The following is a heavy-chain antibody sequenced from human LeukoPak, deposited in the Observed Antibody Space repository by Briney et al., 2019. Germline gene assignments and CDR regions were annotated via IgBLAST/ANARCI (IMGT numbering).Heavy chain of an antibody. Sequence: PSETLSLTCTVSGGSISSGSYYWSWIRQPAGKGLEWIGRIYTSGSTNYNPSLKSRVTMSVDTSKRQISLKLSSVTAADTAIYYCAKMRGLYTGSSHFDYWGQGTLVTVSS. CDR3: AKMRGLYTGSSHFDY. CDR1: GGSISSGSYY. D-gene: IGHD6-6*01. CDR2: IYTSGST. J-gene: IGHJ4*02. V-gene: IGHV4-61*02.